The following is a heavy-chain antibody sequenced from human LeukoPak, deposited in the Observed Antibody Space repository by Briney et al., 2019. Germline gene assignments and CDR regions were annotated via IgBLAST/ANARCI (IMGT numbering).Heavy chain of an antibody. CDR2: IYGGGST. CDR3: ARVRIIAVAARWFDP. Sequence: GGSLRLSCAASGFTVSSNYMGWVRQAPGKGLEWVSFIYGGGSTYYADSVKGRFIISRDNSKNTLYLQMNSLRAEDTAVYYCARVRIIAVAARWFDPWGQGTLVTVSS. D-gene: IGHD6-19*01. CDR1: GFTVSSNY. V-gene: IGHV3-66*01. J-gene: IGHJ5*02.